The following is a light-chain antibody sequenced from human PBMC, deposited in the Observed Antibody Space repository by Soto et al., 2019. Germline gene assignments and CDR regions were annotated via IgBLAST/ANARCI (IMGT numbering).Light chain of an antibody. CDR2: EGS. V-gene: IGLV2-23*01. CDR1: SSDVGSYNL. Sequence: QSALTQPASVSGSPGQSITISCTGTSSDVGSYNLVSWYQQHPGKAPKLMIYEGSKRPSGVSNRFSGSKSGNTASLTISVLQAEDDDDYYCCSYAGRSTLVFGGGTKLTVL. CDR3: CSYAGRSTLV. J-gene: IGLJ2*01.